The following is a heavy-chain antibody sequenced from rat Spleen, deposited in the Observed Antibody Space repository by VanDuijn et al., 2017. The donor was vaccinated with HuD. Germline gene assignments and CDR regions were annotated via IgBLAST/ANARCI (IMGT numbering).Heavy chain of an antibody. CDR1: GFSLSSHG. CDR2: IWGDGST. J-gene: IGHJ2*01. Sequence: QVQLKESGPGLVQPSQTLSLTCTVSGFSLSSHGVIWVRQPPGKGLEWMGGIWGDGSTDYNTALKSRLSISRDTSKSEVFLKMNRLQPEDTGTYHCARHPPSFGVRGFDYGGQGVMVTVSS. CDR3: ARHPPSFGVRGFDY. D-gene: IGHD4-3*01. V-gene: IGHV2-13*01.